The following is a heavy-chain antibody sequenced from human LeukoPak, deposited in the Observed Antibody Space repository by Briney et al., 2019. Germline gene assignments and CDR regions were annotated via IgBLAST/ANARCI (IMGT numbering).Heavy chain of an antibody. D-gene: IGHD6-19*01. CDR1: GYTFTGYY. J-gene: IGHJ4*02. V-gene: IGHV1-2*06. CDR2: INPNSGGT. Sequence: ASVKVSCKASGYTFTGYYMHWVRQAPGQGLEWMGRINPNSGGTNSAQKFQGRVTMTRDTSTSTVYMEVSSLRSEDTAVYYCARARLGSSASADCWGQGTLVTVSS. CDR3: ARARLGSSASADC.